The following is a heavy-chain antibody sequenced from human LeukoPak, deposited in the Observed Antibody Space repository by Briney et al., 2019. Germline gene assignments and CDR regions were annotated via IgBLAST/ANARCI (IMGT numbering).Heavy chain of an antibody. CDR1: RGTFSSYA. Sequence: SVKVSCKASRGTFSSYAISWLRQAPGQGLEWMGGIIPIFGTANYSQKSQGRVTITADEYTSTAYMQLTSRRSEHTHVYYCARRYSNYEDYWGQGTLVTVSS. V-gene: IGHV1-69*01. D-gene: IGHD4-11*01. CDR2: IIPIFGTA. J-gene: IGHJ4*02. CDR3: ARRYSNYEDY.